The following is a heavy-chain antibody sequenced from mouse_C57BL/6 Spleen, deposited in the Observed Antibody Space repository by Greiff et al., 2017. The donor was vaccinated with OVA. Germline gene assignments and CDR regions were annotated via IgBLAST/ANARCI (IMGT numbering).Heavy chain of an antibody. D-gene: IGHD2-4*01. CDR1: GYAFSSSW. V-gene: IGHV1-82*01. Sequence: QVQLKQSGPELVKPGASVKISCKASGYAFSSSWMNWVKQRPGKGLEWIGRIYPGDGDTNYNGKFKGKATLTADKSSSTAYMQLSSLTSEDSAVYCCARGWYDYGGYFDVWGTGTTVTVSS. J-gene: IGHJ1*03. CDR2: IYPGDGDT. CDR3: ARGWYDYGGYFDV.